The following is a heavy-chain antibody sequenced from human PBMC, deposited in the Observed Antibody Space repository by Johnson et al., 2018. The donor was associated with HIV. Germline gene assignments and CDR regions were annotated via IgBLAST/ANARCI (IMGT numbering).Heavy chain of an antibody. CDR1: GFTFSSYA. CDR3: ARDGKSQQLPLGDALDV. Sequence: QVQLVESGGGVVQPGRSLRLSCAASGFTFSSYAMHWVRQAPGKGLVWVSRINTDGTNSAFADFLTGRSTISRDNAKNTLYLQMNSLRAEDTAVYYCARDGKSQQLPLGDALDVWGRGTMVIVSS. V-gene: IGHV3-30*14. D-gene: IGHD6-13*01. J-gene: IGHJ3*01. CDR2: INTDGTNS.